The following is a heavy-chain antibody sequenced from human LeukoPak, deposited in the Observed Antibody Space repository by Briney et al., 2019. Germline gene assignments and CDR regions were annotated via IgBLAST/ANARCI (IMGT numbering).Heavy chain of an antibody. J-gene: IGHJ5*02. CDR3: ARGWDGTTIFGVVIRNWFDP. Sequence: PGGSLRLSCEGSGVPFASYVMSWVRQAPGKGLEWIAYINHDAEMIFYPDFVKGRFTISRDNAKNSLYLQMNSLRAEDTAVYYCARGWDGTTIFGVVIRNWFDPWGQGTLVTVSS. D-gene: IGHD3-3*01. CDR2: INHDAEMI. V-gene: IGHV3-48*04. CDR1: GVPFASYV.